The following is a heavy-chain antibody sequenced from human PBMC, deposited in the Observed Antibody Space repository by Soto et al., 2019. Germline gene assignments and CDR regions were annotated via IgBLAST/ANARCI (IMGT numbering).Heavy chain of an antibody. CDR1: GFTFTSDG. V-gene: IGHV3-48*02. Sequence: PGGSLTLSCAASGFTFTSDGMNWVRQAPGKGLEWISYSSSTGDLILYGDSVQGRFTIDRALAQNSLYLQMDSLRDEDSAVFYCATCAIAVGGEGLWGQGTMVTVSS. CDR2: SSSTGDLI. CDR3: ATCAIAVGGEGL. D-gene: IGHD2-21*01. J-gene: IGHJ4*02.